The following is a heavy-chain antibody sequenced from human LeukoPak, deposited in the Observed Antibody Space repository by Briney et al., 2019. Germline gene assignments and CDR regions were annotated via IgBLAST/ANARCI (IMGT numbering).Heavy chain of an antibody. CDR3: SRDFSGYSSSDGY. Sequence: GGSLTLSCAASGFTFSSNSMNWVRQAPGKGREGVSSISSSSRYIYYADSVKGRFTISRDNAKNSLYLQMNRLRAEDTAVYYCSRDFSGYSSSDGYWGQGTLVTVSS. J-gene: IGHJ4*02. CDR2: ISSSSRYI. D-gene: IGHD6-6*01. CDR1: GFTFSSNS. V-gene: IGHV3-21*01.